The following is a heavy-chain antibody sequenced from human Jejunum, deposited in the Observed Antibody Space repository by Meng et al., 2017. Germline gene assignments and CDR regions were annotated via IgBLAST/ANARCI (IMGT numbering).Heavy chain of an antibody. V-gene: IGHV2-5*02. CDR1: WFSLDTPGVS. Sequence: QITLKGSVPKQFNPTQTLPPACTFPWFSLDTPGVSVGWIRQPPGKALEWLALIYWDDDKRYSPSLKSRLTITKDTSKIQVVLTMTNMDPVDTATYYCGQRHWGYRYGNDYWGQGTLVTVSS. CDR3: GQRHWGYRYGNDY. D-gene: IGHD5-18*01. CDR2: IYWDDDK. J-gene: IGHJ4*02.